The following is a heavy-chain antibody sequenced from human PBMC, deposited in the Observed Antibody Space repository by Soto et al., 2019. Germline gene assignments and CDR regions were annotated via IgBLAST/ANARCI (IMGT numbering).Heavy chain of an antibody. CDR1: GGSISSHN. Sequence: QVQLQESGPGLVKPSETLSLICSDSGGSISSHNWGWIRLPPGKGLEWIGYIRDSGDTSYNPSLTRRVTRSLDTSKKEFALKLTSVPAADTAVYYCVRQGFGALHGLVDVWGQGTTVTVSS. V-gene: IGHV4-59*08. CDR2: IRDSGDT. CDR3: VRQGFGALHGLVDV. D-gene: IGHD3-10*01. J-gene: IGHJ6*02.